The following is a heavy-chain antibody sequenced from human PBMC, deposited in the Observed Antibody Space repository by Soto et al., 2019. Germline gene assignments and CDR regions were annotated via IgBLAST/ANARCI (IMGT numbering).Heavy chain of an antibody. CDR2: ISGSGGST. CDR3: VKGSKVAVAGHNYYGMDV. Sequence: PGGSLRLSCAASGFTFSSYAMSWVRQAPGKGLEWVSAISGSGGSTYYADSVKGRFTISRDNSKNTLYLQMNSLRAEDTAVYYCVKGSKVAVAGHNYYGMDVWGQGTTVTVSS. CDR1: GFTFSSYA. D-gene: IGHD6-19*01. J-gene: IGHJ6*02. V-gene: IGHV3-23*01.